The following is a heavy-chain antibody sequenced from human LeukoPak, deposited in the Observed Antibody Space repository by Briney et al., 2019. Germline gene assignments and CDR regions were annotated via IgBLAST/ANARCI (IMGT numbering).Heavy chain of an antibody. CDR3: ARDRGSRGYSSSWYSDY. CDR2: IKQDGSQK. Sequence: PGGSLRLSCAASGFTFSNAWMNWVRQAPGKGLEWVANIKQDGSQKYYVDSMKGRFTISRDNAKNSLFLQMSSLRAEDTAVYYCARDRGSRGYSSSWYSDYWGQGTLVTVSS. CDR1: GFTFSNAW. D-gene: IGHD6-13*01. V-gene: IGHV3-7*01. J-gene: IGHJ4*02.